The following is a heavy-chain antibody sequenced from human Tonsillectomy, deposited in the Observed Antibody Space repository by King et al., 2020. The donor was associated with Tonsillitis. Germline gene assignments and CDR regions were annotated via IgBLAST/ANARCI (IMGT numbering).Heavy chain of an antibody. D-gene: IGHD3-10*01. J-gene: IGHJ4*02. V-gene: IGHV3-15*01. CDR1: GFTFSKTW. CDR3: TTDGRLWFGENY. CDR2: IKSATDGGTT. Sequence: VQLVESGGGLVKPGGSLRLSCAASGFTFSKTWMTWVRQAPGKGLEWVGRIKSATDGGTTDYAAPGKGRFTISRDDSKNTLYLEMNSLKTEDTAVYFCTTDGRLWFGENYGGRGTLVTVSS.